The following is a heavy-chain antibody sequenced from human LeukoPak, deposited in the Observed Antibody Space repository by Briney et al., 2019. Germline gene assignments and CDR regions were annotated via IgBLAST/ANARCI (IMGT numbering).Heavy chain of an antibody. CDR3: AKADGSWTYDP. CDR1: GFTFSSFC. J-gene: IGHJ5*02. V-gene: IGHV3-23*01. Sequence: GGSLRLSCAASGFTFSSFCMNWVRQAPGKGLEWVSAISASGGSTHYADSVKGRFTISRDNSKNTLFLQMNSLRAEDTAVYYRAKADGSWTYDPWGQGTLVTVSS. CDR2: ISASGGST. D-gene: IGHD5-24*01.